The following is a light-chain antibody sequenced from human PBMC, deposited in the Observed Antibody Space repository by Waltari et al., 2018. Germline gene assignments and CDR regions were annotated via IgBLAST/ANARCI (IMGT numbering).Light chain of an antibody. V-gene: IGKV3-20*01. CDR3: QHYVRLPVT. Sequence: EIMLTPSPGTLPLSPGERATLSCRTSQSIGRSLAWYQQKPGQAPRLLIYGASSRASDIPYRFIGSGSGTDFSLTINRLEREDSALYYCQHYVRLPVTFGQGTKVEIK. CDR1: QSIGRS. CDR2: GAS. J-gene: IGKJ1*01.